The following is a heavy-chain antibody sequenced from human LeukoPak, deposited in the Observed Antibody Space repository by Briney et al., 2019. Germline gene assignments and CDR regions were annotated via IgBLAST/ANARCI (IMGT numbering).Heavy chain of an antibody. J-gene: IGHJ3*02. V-gene: IGHV1-2*02. CDR2: INPNSGGT. Sequence: ASVNVSCTASGYTFTVYYMHWVRQAPGQGREWMGWINPNSGGTNYAQKFQGRVTMTRDTSISTAYMELSRLRSDDTAVYYCARTEYCSSTSCYTPHDAFDIWGQGTMVTVSS. CDR1: GYTFTVYY. D-gene: IGHD2-2*01. CDR3: ARTEYCSSTSCYTPHDAFDI.